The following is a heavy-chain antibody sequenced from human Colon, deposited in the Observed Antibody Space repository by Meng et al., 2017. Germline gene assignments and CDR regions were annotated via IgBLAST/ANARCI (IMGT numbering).Heavy chain of an antibody. CDR2: IYYTGTT. J-gene: IGHJ4*02. D-gene: IGHD3-9*01. Sequence: QVQLQQWGAGLVRPSETLSLTCTVSGGSVTITGYYWSWIRQSPGKGLEWIGYIYYTGTTNYNPSLKSRVTISVDTSKNQFSLKLSSVTPADTAVYYCARGVDWAKSGNFWGQGTLVTVSS. CDR3: ARGVDWAKSGNF. V-gene: IGHV4-61*08. CDR1: GGSVTITGYY.